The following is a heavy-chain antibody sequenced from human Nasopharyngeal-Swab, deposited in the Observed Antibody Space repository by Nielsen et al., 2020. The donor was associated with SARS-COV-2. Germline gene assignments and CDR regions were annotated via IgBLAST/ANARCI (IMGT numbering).Heavy chain of an antibody. CDR2: IYTSGST. V-gene: IGHV4-61*02. Sequence: SETLSLTCTVSGGSISSGSYYWSWIRQPAGKGLEWIGRIYTSGSTNYNPSLKSRVTISVDTSKNQFSLKLSSVTAADTAVYYCAREWYGKRRYYGMDVWGQGTTVTVSS. CDR1: GGSISSGSYY. J-gene: IGHJ6*02. CDR3: AREWYGKRRYYGMDV. D-gene: IGHD3-10*01.